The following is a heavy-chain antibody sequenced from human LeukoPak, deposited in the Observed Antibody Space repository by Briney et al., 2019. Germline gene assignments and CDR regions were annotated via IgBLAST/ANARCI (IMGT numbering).Heavy chain of an antibody. Sequence: ASVKVSCKASGYTFTNYAIHWVRQAPGQGLEWMGWINAGNGNTNYSQEFQARVTITRDTSANIAYMELSSLGSEDTAVYYCARVISDCANFNCFKGYFDYWGQGTPVTVSS. J-gene: IGHJ4*01. D-gene: IGHD5/OR15-5a*01. CDR1: GYTFTNYA. V-gene: IGHV1-3*01. CDR3: ARVISDCANFNCFKGYFDY. CDR2: INAGNGNT.